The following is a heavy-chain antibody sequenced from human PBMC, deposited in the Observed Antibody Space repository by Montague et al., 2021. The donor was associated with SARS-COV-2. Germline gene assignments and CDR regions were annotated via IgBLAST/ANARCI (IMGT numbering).Heavy chain of an antibody. CDR1: GFIFRSYV. Sequence: SLRLSCAASGFIFRSYVMHWVRQAPGKGLGWMAVIWYDESKEYYADSVKGRFIISRDTSKDILFLQMSSLRVEDTAVYYCARGPKYSSGWTGYYYGLDVWGPGTTVTVSS. J-gene: IGHJ6*02. D-gene: IGHD6-19*01. V-gene: IGHV3-33*01. CDR2: IWYDESKE. CDR3: ARGPKYSSGWTGYYYGLDV.